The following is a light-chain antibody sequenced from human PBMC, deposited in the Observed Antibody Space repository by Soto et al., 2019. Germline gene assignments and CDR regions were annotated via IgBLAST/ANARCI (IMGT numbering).Light chain of an antibody. CDR3: QQYASSPYT. Sequence: DIVLTQSPVTRSLCPWEMATVSFSASQSISSSYLAWYQQKPGQAPRLLIYGASRRATGIPDRFSGRESGTDFTLTITTLEPEDSAVYFCQQYASSPYTFGQGTKVDIK. J-gene: IGKJ2*01. CDR2: GAS. V-gene: IGKV3-20*01. CDR1: QSISSSY.